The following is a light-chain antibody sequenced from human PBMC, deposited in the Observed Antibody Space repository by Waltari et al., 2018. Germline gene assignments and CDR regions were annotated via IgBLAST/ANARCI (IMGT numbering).Light chain of an antibody. CDR3: QQSSSTPWA. CDR1: QSISSY. J-gene: IGKJ1*01. CDR2: AAS. Sequence: DIQMTHSSSALSAPVGDRVTITCRASQSISSYVNRYQQKPGKAPKLLIYAASSLQSGVPSRFSCSRSGTDFTLTISSLQPDDFASDSCQQSSSTPWAFGQGPNVEIK. V-gene: IGKV1-39*01.